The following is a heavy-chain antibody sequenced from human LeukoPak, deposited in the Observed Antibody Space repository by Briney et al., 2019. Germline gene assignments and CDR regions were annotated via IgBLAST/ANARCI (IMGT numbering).Heavy chain of an antibody. CDR3: ARGHYAMDV. CDR2: INNENSET. V-gene: IGHV3-11*06. J-gene: IGHJ6*02. Sequence: GGSLRLSCAASGFTVKNFYMKWIRQGPGKGLEWVSYINNENSETNYADSVRGRFTTSRDNAKNSLYLQMNSLRAEDTAVYYCARGHYAMDVWGQGIMVIVSS. CDR1: GFTVKNFY.